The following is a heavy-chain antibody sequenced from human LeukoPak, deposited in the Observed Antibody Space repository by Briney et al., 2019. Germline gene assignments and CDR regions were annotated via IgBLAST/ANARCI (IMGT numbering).Heavy chain of an antibody. CDR2: INSDGSST. CDR3: ARDRYYYDSSGYYYEEGEDAFDI. J-gene: IGHJ3*02. Sequence: GGSLRLSCAASGFTFSSYWMHWARQAPGKGLVWVSRINSDGSSTSYADSVKGRFTISRDNAKNTLYLRMNSLRAEDTAVYYCARDRYYYDSSGYYYEEGEDAFDIWGQGTMVTVSS. D-gene: IGHD3-22*01. V-gene: IGHV3-74*01. CDR1: GFTFSSYW.